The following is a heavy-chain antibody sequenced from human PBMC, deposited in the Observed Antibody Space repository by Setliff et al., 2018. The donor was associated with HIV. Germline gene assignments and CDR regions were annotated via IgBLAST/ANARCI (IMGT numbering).Heavy chain of an antibody. V-gene: IGHV4-34*01. CDR2: INHSGST. J-gene: IGHJ6*02. CDR1: GGSFSGYY. Sequence: PSETLSLTCAVYGGSFSGYYWSWIRQPPGKGLEWIGEINHSGSTNYYPSLKGRVTISLDTSNNQFSLNLNSVTAADTAVYYCARGGPTVAFGLDVWGQGTTVTVSS. D-gene: IGHD4-17*01. CDR3: ARGGPTVAFGLDV.